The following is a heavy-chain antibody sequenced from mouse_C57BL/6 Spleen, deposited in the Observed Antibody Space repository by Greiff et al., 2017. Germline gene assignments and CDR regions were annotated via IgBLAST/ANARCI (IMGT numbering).Heavy chain of an antibody. V-gene: IGHV1-61*01. CDR3: ARSSSGYVGTTWIAH. CDR2: IYPSDSET. J-gene: IGHJ3*01. D-gene: IGHD3-2*02. CDR1: GYTFTSYW. Sequence: VQLQQPGAELVRPGSSVKLSCKASGYTFTSYWMDWVKQRPGQGLEWIGNIYPSDSETHYNQKFKDKATLTVDKSSSTAYMQLSSLTSEDSAVYYCARSSSGYVGTTWIAHWGQGTLVTVSA.